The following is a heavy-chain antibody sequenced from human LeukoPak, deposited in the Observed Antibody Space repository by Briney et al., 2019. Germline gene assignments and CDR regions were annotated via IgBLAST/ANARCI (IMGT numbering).Heavy chain of an antibody. CDR1: GFTFSSYG. D-gene: IGHD3-10*01. Sequence: GGSLRLSCAASGFTFSSYGMHWVRQAPGKGLEWVAVISYDGSNEYYPDSVKGRFTISRDNSKNTQYLQMNSLRAEDTALYYCAKDYGSGSYYPYYFDYWGQGTLVTVSS. CDR2: ISYDGSNE. V-gene: IGHV3-30*18. J-gene: IGHJ4*02. CDR3: AKDYGSGSYYPYYFDY.